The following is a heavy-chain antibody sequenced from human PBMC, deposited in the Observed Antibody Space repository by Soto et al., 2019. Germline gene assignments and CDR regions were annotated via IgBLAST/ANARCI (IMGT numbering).Heavy chain of an antibody. D-gene: IGHD2-8*01. CDR2: INPNSGGT. Sequence: QVPLVQSGAEVKKPGASVKVSCKASGYTFTGYYMHWVRQAPGQGLEWMGWINPNSGGTNYAQKFQGRVTMTRDTSISTAYMELSRLRSDDTAVYYCARAGGCTNGVCSNWFDPWGQGTLVTVSS. J-gene: IGHJ5*02. CDR1: GYTFTGYY. V-gene: IGHV1-2*02. CDR3: ARAGGCTNGVCSNWFDP.